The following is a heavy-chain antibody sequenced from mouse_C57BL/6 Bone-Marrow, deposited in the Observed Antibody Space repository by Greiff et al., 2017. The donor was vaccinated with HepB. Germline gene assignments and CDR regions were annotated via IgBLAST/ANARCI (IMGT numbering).Heavy chain of an antibody. CDR3: TRTGSTMITGSAMDY. D-gene: IGHD2-4*01. CDR1: GFTFSSYA. V-gene: IGHV5-9-1*02. Sequence: EVKLVESGEGLVKPGGSLKLSCAASGFTFSSYAMSWVRQTPEKRLEWVAYISSGGDYIYYADTVKGRFTISRDNARNTLYLQMSSLKSEDTAMYYCTRTGSTMITGSAMDYWGQGTSVTVSS. CDR2: ISSGGDYI. J-gene: IGHJ4*01.